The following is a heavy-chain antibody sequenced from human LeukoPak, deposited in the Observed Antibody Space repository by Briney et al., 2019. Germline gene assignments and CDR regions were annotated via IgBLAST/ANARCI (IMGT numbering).Heavy chain of an antibody. CDR1: GFTFSSYS. V-gene: IGHV3-48*01. Sequence: PGGSLRLSCAASGFTFSSYSMNWVRQAPGKGLEWVSYISSSSSTIYYADSVKGRFTISRDNAKNSLYLQMNSLRAEDTAVYYCARRDTGDYYYYYYMDVWGKGTTVTVSS. CDR2: ISSSSSTI. J-gene: IGHJ6*03. CDR3: ARRDTGDYYYYYYMDV. D-gene: IGHD2-21*02.